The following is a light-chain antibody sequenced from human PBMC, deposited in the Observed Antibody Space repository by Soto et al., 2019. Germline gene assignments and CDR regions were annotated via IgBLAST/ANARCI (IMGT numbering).Light chain of an antibody. CDR1: QSINEW. V-gene: IGKV1-5*01. Sequence: DILMTQSPSTLSASVGDRIVITCRASQSINEWLAWYQQKPGKAPTLLISDASNLESGVPSRFSGSGSGTEFTLTINSLQPDDFATYFCQHYGTYPYTFGQGTKLEMK. CDR3: QHYGTYPYT. CDR2: DAS. J-gene: IGKJ2*01.